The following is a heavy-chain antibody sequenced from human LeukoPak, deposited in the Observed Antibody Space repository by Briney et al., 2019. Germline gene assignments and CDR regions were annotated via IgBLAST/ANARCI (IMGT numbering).Heavy chain of an antibody. D-gene: IGHD2-2*01. CDR1: GGSISNYY. V-gene: IGHV4-59*01. Sequence: SETLSLTCTVSGGSISNYYWSWIRQPPGKGLGWIGYIYYSGNTNYNPSLKSRVTISVDTSKNQFSLKLNSVTAADTAVYYCARVRYCSTNSCYDREFDNWGQGTLVTVSS. CDR2: IYYSGNT. J-gene: IGHJ4*02. CDR3: ARVRYCSTNSCYDREFDN.